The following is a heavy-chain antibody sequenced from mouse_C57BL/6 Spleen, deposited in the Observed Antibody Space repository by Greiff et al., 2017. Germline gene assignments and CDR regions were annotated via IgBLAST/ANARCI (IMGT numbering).Heavy chain of an antibody. CDR1: GFTFSSYG. J-gene: IGHJ2*01. CDR2: ISSGGSYT. Sequence: EVQLQESGGDLVKPGGSLKLSCAASGFTFSSYGMSLVRQTPYKRLSWVATISSGGSYTYYPDSVQGRFTISRDNAKNTLYLQMSSLKAEDTAMYYWAREGPYFDYWGQGTTLTVSS. V-gene: IGHV5-6*01. CDR3: AREGPYFDY.